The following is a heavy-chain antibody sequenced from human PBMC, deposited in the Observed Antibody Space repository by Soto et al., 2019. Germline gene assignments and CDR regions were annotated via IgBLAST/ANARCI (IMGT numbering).Heavy chain of an antibody. CDR1: GGSISSGGYS. CDR3: AREMATTFDAFDI. J-gene: IGHJ3*02. D-gene: IGHD1-1*01. V-gene: IGHV4-30-2*01. CDR2: IYHSGST. Sequence: TLSLTCAVSGGSISSGGYSWSWIRQPPGKGLEWIGYIYHSGSTYYNPSLKSRVTISVDRSKNQFSLKLSSVTAADTAVYYCAREMATTFDAFDIWGQGTMVTVSS.